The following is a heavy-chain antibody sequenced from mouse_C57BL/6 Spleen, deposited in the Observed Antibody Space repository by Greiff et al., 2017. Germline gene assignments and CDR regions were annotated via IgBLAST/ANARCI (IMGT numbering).Heavy chain of an antibody. Sequence: QVQLQQSGAELVKPGASVKLSCKASGYTFTEYTIHWVKQRSGQGLEWIGWFYPGSGSIKYNEKFKDKATLTADKSSSTFYMELSRLTSEDSAVYFCARHEEGLGTTVPSAWFAYWGQGTLVTVSA. D-gene: IGHD1-1*01. CDR1: GYTFTEYT. J-gene: IGHJ3*01. CDR3: ARHEEGLGTTVPSAWFAY. CDR2: FYPGSGSI. V-gene: IGHV1-62-2*01.